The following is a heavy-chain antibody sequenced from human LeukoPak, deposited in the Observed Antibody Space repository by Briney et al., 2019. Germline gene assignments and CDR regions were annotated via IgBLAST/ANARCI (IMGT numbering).Heavy chain of an antibody. D-gene: IGHD2-21*02. V-gene: IGHV3-23*01. CDR1: GFTFSSYA. J-gene: IGHJ4*02. CDR3: AKDGGHIVVVTAIPSYFDY. CDR2: ISGSGGST. Sequence: GGSLRLSCAASGFTFSSYAMSWVRQAPGKGREWVSAISGSGGSTYYADSVKGRFTISRDNSKNTLYLQMNSLRAEDTAVYYCAKDGGHIVVVTAIPSYFDYWGQGTLVTVSS.